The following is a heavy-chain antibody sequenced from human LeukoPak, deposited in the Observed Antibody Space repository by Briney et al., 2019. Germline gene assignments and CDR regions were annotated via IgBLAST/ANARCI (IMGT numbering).Heavy chain of an antibody. CDR1: GDSVSSAGYH. CDR3: TTCYVGEVGRGH. D-gene: IGHD2-21*01. CDR2: SGSP. Sequence: SETLSLTCSVSGDSVSSAGYHWSWIRQAPGKGLEWIGHSGSPSYNPSLKSRVMISIDTSKHQFSLKVSTVTAADTAVYYCTTCYVGEVGRGHWGPGTLVTVSS. J-gene: IGHJ4*02. V-gene: IGHV4-61*08.